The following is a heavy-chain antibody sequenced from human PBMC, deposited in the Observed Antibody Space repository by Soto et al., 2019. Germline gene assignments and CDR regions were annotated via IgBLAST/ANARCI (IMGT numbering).Heavy chain of an antibody. J-gene: IGHJ4*02. Sequence: AGGSLRLSCAASGFTFSSYAMSWVRQAPGKGLEWVSAISGSGGSTYYADSVKGRFTISRDNSKNTQYLQMNSLRAEDTAVYYCAKDPFPRPVMITFGGYFDYWGQGTLVTVSS. V-gene: IGHV3-23*01. CDR2: ISGSGGST. CDR1: GFTFSSYA. D-gene: IGHD3-16*01. CDR3: AKDPFPRPVMITFGGYFDY.